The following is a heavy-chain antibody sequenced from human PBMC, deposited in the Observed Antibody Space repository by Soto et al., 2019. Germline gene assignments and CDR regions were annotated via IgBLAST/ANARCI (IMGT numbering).Heavy chain of an antibody. J-gene: IGHJ6*01. CDR3: ARDTSYDSLNGPLYYYGIHV. D-gene: IGHD3-9*01. Sequence: PTETLALTCTVSGGSISSGGYYWSWIRQHPGKGLEWIGYIYYSGSTYYNPSLKSRVTISVDTSKNQFSLKLSSVTAADTAVYYCARDTSYDSLNGPLYYYGIHVRRPGPTV. V-gene: IGHV4-31*03. CDR1: GGSISSGGYY. CDR2: IYYSGST.